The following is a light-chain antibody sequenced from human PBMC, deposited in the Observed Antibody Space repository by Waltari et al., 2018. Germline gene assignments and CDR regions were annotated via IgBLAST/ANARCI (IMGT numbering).Light chain of an antibody. CDR3: QQYDDWPAYS. J-gene: IGKJ2*01. Sequence: DIVMTQSPAAMSLSPGERATLSCRASQNIANNLAGYQHKGGQAPRLLIYDASTRATGIPVRFSGSGSGTEFTLSISSLQTEDFAVYFCQQYDDWPAYSFGQGTKLEIK. CDR2: DAS. CDR1: QNIANN. V-gene: IGKV3-15*01.